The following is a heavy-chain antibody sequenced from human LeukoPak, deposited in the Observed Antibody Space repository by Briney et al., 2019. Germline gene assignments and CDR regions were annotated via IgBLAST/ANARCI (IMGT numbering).Heavy chain of an antibody. CDR2: ISGSGGST. CDR1: GFTFSSYA. CDR3: AKGGYCSSTSCYTPGY. V-gene: IGHV3-23*01. J-gene: IGHJ4*02. Sequence: GGSLRLSCAASGFTFSSYAMSWVRQAPGKGLEWVSAISGSGGSTYYADSVKGRFTISRDNSKNTLYLQMNSLRAEDTAVYYCAKGGYCSSTSCYTPGYWGQGTLVTVSS. D-gene: IGHD2-2*02.